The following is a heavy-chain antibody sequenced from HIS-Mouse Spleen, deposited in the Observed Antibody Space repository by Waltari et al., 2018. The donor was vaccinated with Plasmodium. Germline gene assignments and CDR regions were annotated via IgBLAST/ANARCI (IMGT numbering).Heavy chain of an antibody. CDR1: GLDVRSNN. V-gene: IGHV3-53*01. CDR2: IYSGGST. Sequence: EVQLVESGGGLIQPGGSLRLSGAASGLDVRSNNRSWVRQAPGKGLEWVSVIYSGGSTYYADSVKGRFTISRDNSKNTLYLQMNSLRAEDTAVYYCARGMKSSSSAFDIWGQGTMVTVSS. D-gene: IGHD6-6*01. J-gene: IGHJ3*02. CDR3: ARGMKSSSSAFDI.